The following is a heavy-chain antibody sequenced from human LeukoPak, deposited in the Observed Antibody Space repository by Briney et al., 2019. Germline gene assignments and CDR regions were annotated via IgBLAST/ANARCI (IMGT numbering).Heavy chain of an antibody. Sequence: PSETLSLTCTVSGGSNNSYYWSWIRQPPGKGLEWIGYTHPSGNTNYSPSLKSRVTISVDTSKNQFSLSLNSVTAADTAVYYCSASKQLWLRGLFDYWGQGTLVTVST. CDR2: THPSGNT. CDR3: SASKQLWLRGLFDY. D-gene: IGHD5-18*01. J-gene: IGHJ4*02. CDR1: GGSNNSYY. V-gene: IGHV4-4*09.